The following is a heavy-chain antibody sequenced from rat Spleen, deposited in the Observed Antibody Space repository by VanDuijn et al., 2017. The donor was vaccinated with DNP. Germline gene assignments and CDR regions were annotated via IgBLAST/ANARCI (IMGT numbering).Heavy chain of an antibody. Sequence: EVQLVESGGGLVQPGGSLKLSCVASGFTFNNYWMTWIRQAPGKGLEWVASITNAGGSTYYADSVKGRLTVSRDSAKSTLYLQMNSLRSEDTATYYCAGRPPPTRGPFDYWGQGVTVTVSS. CDR3: AGRPPPTRGPFDY. CDR1: GFTFNNYW. V-gene: IGHV5-31*01. D-gene: IGHD1-4*01. CDR2: ITNAGGST. J-gene: IGHJ2*01.